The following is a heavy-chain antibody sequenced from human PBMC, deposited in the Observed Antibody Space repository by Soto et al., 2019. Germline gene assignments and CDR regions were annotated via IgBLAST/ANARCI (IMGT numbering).Heavy chain of an antibody. CDR1: GGSISSSNW. D-gene: IGHD1-26*01. V-gene: IGHV4-4*02. J-gene: IGHJ6*02. CDR3: ARDVQVGATHYYYYYGMDV. Sequence: QVQLQESGPGLVKPSGTLSLTCAVSGGSISSSNWWSWVRQPPGKGLEWIGEIYHSGSTNYNPSLKRRVTISVDKSKNQFSLKLSSVTAADTAVYYCARDVQVGATHYYYYYGMDVWGQGTTVTVSS. CDR2: IYHSGST.